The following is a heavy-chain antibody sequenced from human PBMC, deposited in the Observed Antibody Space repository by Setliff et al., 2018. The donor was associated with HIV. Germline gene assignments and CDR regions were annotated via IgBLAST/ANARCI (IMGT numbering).Heavy chain of an antibody. J-gene: IGHJ4*02. CDR3: ARASYSSSWYNIRPFDY. CDR2: IYSGGDT. D-gene: IGHD6-13*01. CDR1: GFTVSSNY. Sequence: GGSLRLSCAASGFTVSSNYMSWVRQAPGKGLEWVSVIYSGGDTYYADSVKGRFTISRDNSKNTLYLQMNSLRVEDTGVYFCARASYSSSWYNIRPFDYWAQGILVTVSS. V-gene: IGHV3-66*01.